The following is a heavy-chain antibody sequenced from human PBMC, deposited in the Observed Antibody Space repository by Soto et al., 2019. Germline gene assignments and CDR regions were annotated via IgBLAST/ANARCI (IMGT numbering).Heavy chain of an antibody. CDR1: GYTFTSYG. CDR2: ISAYNGNT. V-gene: IGHV1-18*01. D-gene: IGHD3-22*01. J-gene: IGHJ4*02. CDR3: AREPSGYDSSGYIDY. Sequence: ASVKVSCKASGYTFTSYGISWVREAPGQGLEWMGWISAYNGNTNYAQKLQGRVTMTTDTSTSTAYMELRSLRSDDTAVYYCAREPSGYDSSGYIDYWGQGTLVTVSS.